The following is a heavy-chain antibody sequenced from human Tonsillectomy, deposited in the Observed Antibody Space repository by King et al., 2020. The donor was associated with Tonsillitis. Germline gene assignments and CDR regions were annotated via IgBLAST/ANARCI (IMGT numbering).Heavy chain of an antibody. CDR3: ARERGLYSYGYNYGMDV. J-gene: IGHJ6*02. V-gene: IGHV4-39*07. Sequence: QLQESGPGLVKPSETLSLTCTVSGGSINIGYYWGWIRQPPGKGLEWIGSMYYSESTYYNPSLKSRVTISVDTAKNQFSLKLSSVTAADTAVYYCARERGLYSYGYNYGMDVGGQGTTVTVSS. D-gene: IGHD5-18*01. CDR2: MYYSEST. CDR1: GGSINIGYY.